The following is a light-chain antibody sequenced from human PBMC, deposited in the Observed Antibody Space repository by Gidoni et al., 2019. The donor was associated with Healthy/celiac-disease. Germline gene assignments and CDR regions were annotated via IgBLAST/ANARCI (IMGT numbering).Light chain of an antibody. CDR2: GES. V-gene: IGKV3-20*01. CDR3: QQYESSTGT. CDR1: QTVSSSY. Sequence: IVLTQSPGTLSLSPGERTTLSCRASQTVSSSYLAWYQQKPGQAPKLLIYGESSRATGVAERFSGSGSGTDFTLTISRLEPEDVAVYYCQQYESSTGTFGQGTKVEIK. J-gene: IGKJ1*01.